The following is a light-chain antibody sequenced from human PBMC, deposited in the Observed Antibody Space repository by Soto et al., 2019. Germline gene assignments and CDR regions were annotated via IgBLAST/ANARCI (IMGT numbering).Light chain of an antibody. J-gene: IGKJ2*01. CDR3: QQYYRAPQT. Sequence: DIVMTQSPDSLAVSLGERATINCKSSQSVLYSPNNKNYLAWYQQKPGQPPKLHIYWASTREAGVPDRFSGSGSGTDFTLSISSLQAEDVAVYYCQQYYRAPQTFGQGTKLDIK. V-gene: IGKV4-1*01. CDR2: WAS. CDR1: QSVLYSPNNKNY.